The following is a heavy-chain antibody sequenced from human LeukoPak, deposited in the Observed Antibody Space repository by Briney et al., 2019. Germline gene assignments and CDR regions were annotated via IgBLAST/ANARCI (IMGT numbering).Heavy chain of an antibody. V-gene: IGHV1-69*04. D-gene: IGHD4-17*01. CDR2: IIPILGIA. CDR1: GGTFSSYA. Sequence: ASVKASCKASGGTFSSYAISWVRQAPGQGLEWMGRIIPILGIANYAQKFQGRVTITADKSTSTAYMELSSLRSEDTAVYYCARDQGDYQLNWFDPWGQGTLVTVSS. CDR3: ARDQGDYQLNWFDP. J-gene: IGHJ5*02.